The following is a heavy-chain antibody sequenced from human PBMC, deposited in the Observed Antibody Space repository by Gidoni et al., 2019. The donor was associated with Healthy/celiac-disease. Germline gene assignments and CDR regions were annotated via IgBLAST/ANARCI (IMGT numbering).Heavy chain of an antibody. CDR3: AADRSYYYDSSGLDAFDI. Sequence: QMQLVQSGPEVKKPGTSVKVSCKAYGFTFTSSAMQWVRQARGQRLEWIGWIVVGSGNTNYAQKFQERVTITRDMSTSTAYMELSSLRSEDTAVYYCAADRSYYYDSSGLDAFDIWGQGTMVTVSS. J-gene: IGHJ3*02. CDR1: GFTFTSSA. D-gene: IGHD3-22*01. CDR2: IVVGSGNT. V-gene: IGHV1-58*02.